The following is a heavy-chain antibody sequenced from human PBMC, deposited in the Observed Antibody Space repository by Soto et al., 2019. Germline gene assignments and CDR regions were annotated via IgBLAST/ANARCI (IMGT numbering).Heavy chain of an antibody. J-gene: IGHJ5*02. CDR1: GYSFTSYW. D-gene: IGHD3-3*01. Sequence: PGESLKISCKGSGYSFTSYWIGWVRQMPGKGLEWMGIIYPGDSDTRYSPSFQGQVTISADKSISTAYLQWRSLKASDTAMHYCARHPFYDFWSGSQGGWFDPWGQGTLVTVSS. CDR3: ARHPFYDFWSGSQGGWFDP. CDR2: IYPGDSDT. V-gene: IGHV5-51*01.